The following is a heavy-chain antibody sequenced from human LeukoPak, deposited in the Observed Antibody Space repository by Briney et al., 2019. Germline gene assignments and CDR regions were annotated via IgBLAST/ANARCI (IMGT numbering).Heavy chain of an antibody. CDR2: MNPNSGNT. Sequence: GASVKVSCKASGYTFTSYDINWVRQATGQGLEWMGWMNPNSGNTGYAQKFPGRVTITRNTSISTAYMELSSLRSEDTAVYYCARGRISITGTSDLDYWGQGTLVTVSS. D-gene: IGHD1/OR15-1a*01. V-gene: IGHV1-8*03. J-gene: IGHJ4*02. CDR1: GYTFTSYD. CDR3: ARGRISITGTSDLDY.